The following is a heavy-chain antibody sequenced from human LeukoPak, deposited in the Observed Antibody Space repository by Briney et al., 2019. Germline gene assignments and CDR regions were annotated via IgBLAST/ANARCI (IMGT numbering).Heavy chain of an antibody. J-gene: IGHJ4*02. CDR1: GFTVSRYY. Sequence: GGSLRLSCAASGFTVSRYYISWVRQAPGKGLEWVSVIYSGGSTYYADSVKGRFTISRDNSENTLYLQMNSLRAEDTAVYYCARGDSVVTAAYWGQGTLVTVSS. CDR3: ARGDSVVTAAY. D-gene: IGHD2-21*02. CDR2: IYSGGST. V-gene: IGHV3-53*01.